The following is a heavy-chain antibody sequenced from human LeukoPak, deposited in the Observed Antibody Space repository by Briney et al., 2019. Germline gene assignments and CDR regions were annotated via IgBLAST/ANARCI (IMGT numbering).Heavy chain of an antibody. CDR1: EYTFTSYY. J-gene: IGHJ6*02. CDR2: INPSGGST. D-gene: IGHD3-22*01. Sequence: ASVKVSCKASEYTFTSYYMHWVRQAPGQGLEWMGIINPSGGSTSYAQKFQGRVTMTRDTSTSTVYMELSSLRSEDTAVYYCARGGDSSGYSSYYYYGMDVWGQGTTVTVSS. CDR3: ARGGDSSGYSSYYYYGMDV. V-gene: IGHV1-46*01.